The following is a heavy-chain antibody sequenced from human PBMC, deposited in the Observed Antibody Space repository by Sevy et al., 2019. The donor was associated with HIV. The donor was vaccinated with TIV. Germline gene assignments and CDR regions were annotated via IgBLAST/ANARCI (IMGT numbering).Heavy chain of an antibody. CDR1: GFTFSRYA. CDR2: VSLSGDIT. J-gene: IGHJ4*02. D-gene: IGHD4-17*01. V-gene: IGHV3-23*01. CDR3: AKDDCGEYCSLAY. Sequence: GGSLRLSCEASGFTFSRYAMSWVRQAPGKGLEWVSSVSLSGDITRYADSVKGRFNMTRNTSKNTLYLQMNGLRADDTAVYYCAKDDCGEYCSLAYWGQGTLVTVSS.